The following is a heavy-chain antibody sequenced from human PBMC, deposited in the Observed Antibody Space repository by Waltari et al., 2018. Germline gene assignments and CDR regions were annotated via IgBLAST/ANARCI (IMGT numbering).Heavy chain of an antibody. CDR3: ARDNPNYYEKVHLHAFDI. V-gene: IGHV4-4*02. Sequence: QVQLQESGPGLVKPSGTLSLTCAVPGGSISSSNWWSWVRQPPGKGLEWIGEIYHSGSTNYNPSLKSRVTISVDKSKNQFSLKLSSVTAADTAVYYCARDNPNYYEKVHLHAFDIWGQGTMVTVSS. J-gene: IGHJ3*02. D-gene: IGHD3-22*01. CDR2: IYHSGST. CDR1: GGSISSSNW.